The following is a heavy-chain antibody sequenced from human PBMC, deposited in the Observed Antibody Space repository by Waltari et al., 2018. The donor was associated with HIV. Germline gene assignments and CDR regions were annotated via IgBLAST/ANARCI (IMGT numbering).Heavy chain of an antibody. CDR1: GYTLPELS. Sequence: QVQLLQSGAEVKKPGASVKVSGQVFGYTLPELSMHWVRQAPGKGLEWMGGFDPEDDETIYAQKFQGRVTMTEDTSTDSAYMELSSLTSEDTAVYYCATGGGTTSIQLYDLDVWGQGTTVTVSS. CDR3: ATGGGTTSIQLYDLDV. J-gene: IGHJ6*02. D-gene: IGHD1-26*01. CDR2: FDPEDDET. V-gene: IGHV1-24*01.